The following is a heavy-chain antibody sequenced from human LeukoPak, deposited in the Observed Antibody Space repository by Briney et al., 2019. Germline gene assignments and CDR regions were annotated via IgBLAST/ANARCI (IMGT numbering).Heavy chain of an antibody. V-gene: IGHV1-46*01. J-gene: IGHJ4*02. CDR3: ARGGWAVGATTPPFDY. Sequence: ASVKVSCKASGYTFSTYPMNWVRQAPGQGLDWMGIINPSGGSTSYAQKFQGRVTMTRDTSTSTVYMELSSLRSEDTAVYYCARGGWAVGATTPPFDYWGQGTLVTVSS. CDR1: GYTFSTYP. D-gene: IGHD1-26*01. CDR2: INPSGGST.